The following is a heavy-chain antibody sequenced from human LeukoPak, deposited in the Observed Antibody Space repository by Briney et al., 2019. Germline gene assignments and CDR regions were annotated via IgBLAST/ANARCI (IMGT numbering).Heavy chain of an antibody. D-gene: IGHD2-8*01. CDR3: ARGGLRVMVYRLYYMDV. J-gene: IGHJ6*03. CDR2: INPNSGDT. V-gene: IGHV1-2*02. CDR1: GYSFTGYY. Sequence: ASVKVSCKASGYSFTGYYMHWVRQAPGQGLEWMGWINPNSGDTKYAQKFQGRVTMTRDTSISTAYMELTRLRSDDTAVYYCARGGLRVMVYRLYYMDVWGKGTTVTVPS.